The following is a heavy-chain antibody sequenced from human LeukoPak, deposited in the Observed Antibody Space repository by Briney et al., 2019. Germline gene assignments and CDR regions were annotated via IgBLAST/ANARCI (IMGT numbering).Heavy chain of an antibody. D-gene: IGHD2/OR15-2a*01. CDR2: TSYSGGT. Sequence: SETLSLTCTVSGGSVSRGGHYWSWIRQHPGKGLEWIGFTSYSGGTYYNPSLMGRIVISVDTSQNQFSLKMRDVTDADTAVYFCATAEWEYFYFDSWGQGALVAVSS. CDR1: GGSVSRGGHY. J-gene: IGHJ4*02. V-gene: IGHV4-31*03. CDR3: ATAEWEYFYFDS.